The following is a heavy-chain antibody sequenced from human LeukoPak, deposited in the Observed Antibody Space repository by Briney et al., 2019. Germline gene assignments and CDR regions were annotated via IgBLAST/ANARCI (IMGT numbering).Heavy chain of an antibody. CDR3: AKDKYSSTWKYYFDY. J-gene: IGHJ4*02. CDR1: GFTFSSYA. D-gene: IGHD6-13*01. CDR2: ISSSGDNT. V-gene: IGHV3-23*01. Sequence: GGSLRLSCTASGFTFSSYAMSWVRQAPGKGLEWVSGISSSGDNTYHADSVKGRFTISRDNSKNTLYLQMNSLRAEDTAVYYCAKDKYSSTWKYYFDYWGQGALATVSS.